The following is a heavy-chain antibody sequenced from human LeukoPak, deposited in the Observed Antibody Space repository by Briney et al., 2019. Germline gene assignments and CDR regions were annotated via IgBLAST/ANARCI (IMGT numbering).Heavy chain of an antibody. CDR3: ARASYYYDSSGYYAGDY. CDR2: INWNGGST. D-gene: IGHD3-22*01. V-gene: IGHV3-20*04. CDR1: GFTFDDYG. J-gene: IGHJ4*02. Sequence: GGSLRLSCAASGFTFDDYGMSWVRQAPGKGLEWVSDINWNGGSTGYADSVKGRFTISRDNAKNSLYLQMNSLRAEDTALYYCARASYYYDSSGYYAGDYWGQGTLVTVSS.